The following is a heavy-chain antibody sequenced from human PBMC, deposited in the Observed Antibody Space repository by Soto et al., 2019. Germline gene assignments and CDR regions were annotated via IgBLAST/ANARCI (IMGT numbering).Heavy chain of an antibody. CDR3: ARHPSLYRHLEF. CDR1: GASITSCNYY. V-gene: IGHV4-39*01. D-gene: IGHD4-4*01. CDR2: MYYRGTT. J-gene: IGHJ4*02. Sequence: QLQLQESGPRLVKPSETLSLICSVSGASITSCNYYWAWIRQPPGKGLEWIGSMYYRGTTHYNSSLETRVSISADTAKNQISLNLNSVTAADTAIYFCARHPSLYRHLEFWGQGILVTVSS.